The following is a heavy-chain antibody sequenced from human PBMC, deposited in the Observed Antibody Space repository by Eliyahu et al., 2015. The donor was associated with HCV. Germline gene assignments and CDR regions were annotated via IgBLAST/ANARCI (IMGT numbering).Heavy chain of an antibody. CDR1: GFMFXXYY. CDR2: ITGGXSI. J-gene: IGHJ2*01. Sequence: QVQLVESGGGLVKPGGSLRLSCAASGFMFXXYYMXXIRQAPGKGLEWVSYITGGXSIYYTDSAKGRFTISRDNAKNSLYLQMNSLRVDDTAVYFCARPRITGDGDNWYFDVWGRGTLVTVSS. CDR3: ARPRITGDGDNWYFDV. V-gene: IGHV3-11*04. D-gene: IGHD7-27*01.